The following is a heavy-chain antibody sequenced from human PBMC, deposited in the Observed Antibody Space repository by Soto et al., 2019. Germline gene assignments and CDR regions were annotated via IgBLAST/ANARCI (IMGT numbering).Heavy chain of an antibody. V-gene: IGHV1-18*01. CDR2: IGAYNGNT. CDR3: VWDYYDSSGYINWFDP. CDR1: GYTFTSYG. J-gene: IGHJ5*02. Sequence: VASVKVSCKASGYTFTSYGISWVRQAPGQGLEWMGWIGAYNGNTNYAQKLQGRVTMTTDTSTSTAYMELRSLRSDDTAVYYCVWDYYDSSGYINWFDPWGQGTLVTVS. D-gene: IGHD3-22*01.